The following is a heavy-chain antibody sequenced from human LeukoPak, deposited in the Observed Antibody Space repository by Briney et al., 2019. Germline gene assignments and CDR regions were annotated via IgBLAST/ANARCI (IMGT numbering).Heavy chain of an antibody. D-gene: IGHD1-26*01. CDR1: GASIRSGDYY. CDR2: IYDSGST. Sequence: SQTLSLTCTVSGASIRSGDYYWSWIRQPPGKGLEWIGYIYDSGSTYYNPSLKSRITISVGTSENRFSLKLSSVTATDTAVYYCASGSYRPPFDYWGQGTLVTVSS. V-gene: IGHV4-30-4*01. CDR3: ASGSYRPPFDY. J-gene: IGHJ4*02.